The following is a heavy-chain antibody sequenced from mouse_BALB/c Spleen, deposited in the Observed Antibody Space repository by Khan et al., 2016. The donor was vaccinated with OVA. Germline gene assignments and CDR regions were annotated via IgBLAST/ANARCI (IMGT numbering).Heavy chain of an antibody. V-gene: IGHV14-1*02. D-gene: IGHD2-3*01. J-gene: IGHJ2*01. CDR1: GFNIKDYY. CDR2: IDPDNGNT. CDR3: PRSILLYVGY. Sequence: VRLQQSGTVLVRPGALVRLSCTASGFNIKDYYIHWVKQRPDQGLEWIGRIDPDNGNTMYDPNFQGKANITADTSSNTAYLQLSSLTSEDTAVYYWPRSILLYVGYWGQGTTLTVSS.